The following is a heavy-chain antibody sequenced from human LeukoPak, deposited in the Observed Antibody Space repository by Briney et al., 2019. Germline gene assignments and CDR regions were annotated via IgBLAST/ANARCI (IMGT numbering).Heavy chain of an antibody. J-gene: IGHJ4*02. CDR1: GGSISSGDYY. D-gene: IGHD6-19*01. Sequence: SETLSLTCTVSGGSISSGDYYWSWIRQPPGKGLEWIGYIYYSGSTYYNLSLKSRVTISVDTSKNQFSLKLSSVTAADTAVYYCARAIAVAGTWVDYWGQGTLVTVSS. V-gene: IGHV4-30-4*08. CDR3: ARAIAVAGTWVDY. CDR2: IYYSGST.